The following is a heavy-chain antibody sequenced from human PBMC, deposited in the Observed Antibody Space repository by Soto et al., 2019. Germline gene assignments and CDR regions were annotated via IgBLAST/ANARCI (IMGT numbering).Heavy chain of an antibody. CDR1: GFTSGSSA. J-gene: IGHJ4*02. CDR3: AADVIGVAGDFDH. Sequence: LVQSGPDVKKPGTSVKVSCKTSGFTSGSSAVQWVRQVRGQRLEWIGWIVVASGYSNVAQKFQDRVSLTRDLSTNTAFVELSSLTSEDSAMYYCAADVIGVAGDFDHWGQGTLVSVSS. V-gene: IGHV1-58*01. CDR2: IVVASGYS. D-gene: IGHD6-19*01.